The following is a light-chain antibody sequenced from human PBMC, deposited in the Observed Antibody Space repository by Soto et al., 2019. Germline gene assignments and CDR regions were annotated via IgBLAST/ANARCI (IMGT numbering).Light chain of an antibody. CDR2: DVN. J-gene: IGLJ1*01. Sequence: QSALTQPASVSGSPGQSITISCTGTSSDVGGYNFVSWDQQHPGKVPKLTIFDVNRRPSGVSDRFSGSKSGKTASLTISGLQAEDEGDYYCCSYTISSTHVFGSGTKVTVL. V-gene: IGLV2-14*03. CDR3: CSYTISSTHV. CDR1: SSDVGGYNF.